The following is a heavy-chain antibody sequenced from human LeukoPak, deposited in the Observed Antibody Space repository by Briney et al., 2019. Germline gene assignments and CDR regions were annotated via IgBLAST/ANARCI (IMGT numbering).Heavy chain of an antibody. V-gene: IGHV3-74*01. J-gene: IGHJ3*02. D-gene: IGHD2-15*01. CDR2: ITNDGSST. CDR3: AGYCSGGSCYLGFDAFDI. CDR1: GLTFSSHW. Sequence: GGSLRLSCAASGLTFSSHWMHWVRQAPGKGLVWVSRITNDGSSTTYADSVKGRFTISRDNAKNMLYLQVNSLRAEDTAVYYCAGYCSGGSCYLGFDAFDIWGQGTMVTVSS.